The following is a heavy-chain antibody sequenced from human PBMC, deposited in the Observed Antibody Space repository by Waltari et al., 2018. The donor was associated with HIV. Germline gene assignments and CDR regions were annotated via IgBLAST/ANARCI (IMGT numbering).Heavy chain of an antibody. Sequence: VHLQQWAAGLPKTSETLSLTGAVYGGSFNGYYWTWIRQSPGRGLAWIGEVNDSGDTNYNSSLKSRATMSVNTFKNQFSLKLMSVTAADTATYYCARGDYYYYDSSGLDSWGQGTPVTVSS. CDR3: ARGDYYYYDSSGLDS. CDR2: VNDSGDT. V-gene: IGHV4-34*02. J-gene: IGHJ1*01. CDR1: GGSFNGYY. D-gene: IGHD3-22*01.